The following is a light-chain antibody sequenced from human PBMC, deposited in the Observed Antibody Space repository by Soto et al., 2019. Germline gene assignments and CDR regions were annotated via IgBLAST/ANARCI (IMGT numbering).Light chain of an antibody. V-gene: IGLV1-44*01. J-gene: IGLJ2*01. CDR3: AAWDDSLNGVV. Sequence: QSVLTQPPSASGTPGQRVTISCSGCSSNIGSNTVNWYQQLPGTAPKLLIYSNNQRPSGVPDRFSGSKSGTSASLATSGLQSEDEADYYCAAWDDSLNGVVFGGGTKLTVL. CDR2: SNN. CDR1: SSNIGSNT.